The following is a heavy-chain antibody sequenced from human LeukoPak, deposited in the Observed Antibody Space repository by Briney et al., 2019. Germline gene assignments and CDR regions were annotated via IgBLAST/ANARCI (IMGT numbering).Heavy chain of an antibody. D-gene: IGHD6-19*01. CDR3: ARRYSSGWYCAFDY. J-gene: IGHJ4*02. V-gene: IGHV4-39*01. Sequence: SETLSLTCTVSGGSISSSSYYWGWIRQPPGTGLEWIGSIYYSGSTYYNPSLKSRVTISVDTSKNQFSLKLSSVTAADTAVYYCARRYSSGWYCAFDYWGQGTLVTVSS. CDR2: IYYSGST. CDR1: GGSISSSSYY.